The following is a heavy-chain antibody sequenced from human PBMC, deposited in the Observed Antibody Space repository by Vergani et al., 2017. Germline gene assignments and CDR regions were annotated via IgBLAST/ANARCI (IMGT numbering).Heavy chain of an antibody. J-gene: IGHJ4*02. CDR2: ITYNGGRT. Sequence: EVQLVESGGGLVQPGGSLRLSCAASGFTFNIYTMSWVRQAPGKGLEWVSTITYNGGRTYYADSVTGRFTISRDNSKNTLFLQLKTLRAEDTGVYYCAKDYNIMGALHYWGQGTLVAVSS. CDR3: AKDYNIMGALHY. V-gene: IGHV3-23*04. CDR1: GFTFNIYT. D-gene: IGHD5-12*01.